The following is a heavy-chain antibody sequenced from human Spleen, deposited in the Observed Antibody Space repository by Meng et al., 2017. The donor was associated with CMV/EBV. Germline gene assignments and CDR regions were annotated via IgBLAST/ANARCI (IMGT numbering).Heavy chain of an antibody. V-gene: IGHV3-13*01. J-gene: IGHJ6*02. Sequence: GESLKISCAAPGFTFSSYDMHWVRQATGKGLEWVSAIGTAGDTYYPGSVKGRFTISRENAKNSLYLQMNSLRAGDTAVYYCARAYSSSLRDYYYGMDVWGQGPTVTVSS. CDR3: ARAYSSSLRDYYYGMDV. CDR1: GFTFSSYD. CDR2: IGTAGDT. D-gene: IGHD6-13*01.